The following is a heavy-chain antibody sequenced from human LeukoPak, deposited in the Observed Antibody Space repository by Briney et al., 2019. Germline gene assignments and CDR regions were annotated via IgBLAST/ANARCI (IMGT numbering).Heavy chain of an antibody. CDR1: GGTFSSYA. CDR3: ARVAGWLRRSDRAFDI. V-gene: IGHV1-69*06. Sequence: SSVQVSCKASGGTFSSYAISWVRQAPGQGLEWMGRIIPIFGSANYAQKFQGRVTITADKSTSTAYMELSSLRSEDTAVYYCARVAGWLRRSDRAFDIWGQGTMVSASS. J-gene: IGHJ3*02. D-gene: IGHD5-12*01. CDR2: IIPIFGSA.